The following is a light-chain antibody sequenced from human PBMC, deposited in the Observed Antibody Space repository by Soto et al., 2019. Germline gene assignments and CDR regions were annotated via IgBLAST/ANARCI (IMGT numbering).Light chain of an antibody. Sequence: QSVLTQPPSVSAAPGQKVTISCSGSSSNIGNDYVSWYQQLPGRAPKLLIYDNNKRPSGIPDRFSGSKSGTSATLGITGLQTGEEADYYGATWDSSLSAVWVFGGGPKLPVL. J-gene: IGLJ3*02. V-gene: IGLV1-51*01. CDR3: ATWDSSLSAVWV. CDR1: SSNIGNDY. CDR2: DNN.